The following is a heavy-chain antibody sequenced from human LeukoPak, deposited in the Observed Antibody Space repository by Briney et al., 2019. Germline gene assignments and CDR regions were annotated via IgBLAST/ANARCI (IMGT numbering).Heavy chain of an antibody. CDR3: ANGLRLGELSSPFDY. Sequence: GGSLRLSCAASGFTFSSYAMSWVRQAPGKGLEWVSGISNSGGSTYYADSVKGRFTISRDNSKNTLYLQMKSLRVEDTAVHYCANGLRLGELSSPFDYWGQGTLVTVSS. D-gene: IGHD3-16*02. V-gene: IGHV3-23*01. CDR2: ISNSGGST. CDR1: GFTFSSYA. J-gene: IGHJ4*02.